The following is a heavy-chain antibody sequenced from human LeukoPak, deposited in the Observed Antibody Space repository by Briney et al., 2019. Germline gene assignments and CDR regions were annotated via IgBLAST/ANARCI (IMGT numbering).Heavy chain of an antibody. Sequence: ASETLSLTCSVSGVSMTNDRWTWIRQAPGKGLEWIGYMSDSGQTNYNPSLRSRATVSVDTSKSQCSLRLTSVTSADTAVYYCARITGCFDSGGSYYWGFFDYWGQGSLVTVSS. D-gene: IGHD3-22*01. CDR3: ARITGCFDSGGSYYWGFFDY. CDR2: MSDSGQT. CDR1: GVSMTNDR. V-gene: IGHV4-59*01. J-gene: IGHJ4*02.